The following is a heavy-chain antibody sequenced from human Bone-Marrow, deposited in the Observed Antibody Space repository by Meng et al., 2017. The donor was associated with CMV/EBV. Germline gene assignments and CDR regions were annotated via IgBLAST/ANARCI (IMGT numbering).Heavy chain of an antibody. CDR2: INPNSGGT. CDR3: ARVVEHCSSTSCYYYGMDV. J-gene: IGHJ6*02. D-gene: IGHD2-2*01. CDR1: GYTFTGYY. Sequence: ASVKVSCKASGYTFTGYYMHWVRQAPGQGLEWMGWINPNSGGTNYAQKFQGRVTMTRDTSISTAYMELSRLRSDDTAVYYCARVVEHCSSTSCYYYGMDVWGQGTTVTVSS. V-gene: IGHV1-2*02.